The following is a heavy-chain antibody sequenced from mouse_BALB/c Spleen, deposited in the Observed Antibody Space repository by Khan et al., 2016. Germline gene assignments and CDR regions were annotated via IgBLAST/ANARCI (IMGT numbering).Heavy chain of an antibody. CDR1: GYSFISSY. Sequence: QVQLQQPGPELVKPGASVKISCKAPGYSFISSYIHWVKQRPGQGLEWIGWIFPGSGNTKYNEKFKGKATLTADTSSITAHMQLSSLTSEDSAVDSCARGDNGSSYVCDYWDKGTTLTIS. V-gene: IGHV1-66*01. CDR2: IFPGSGNT. D-gene: IGHD1-1*01. J-gene: IGHJ2*01. CDR3: ARGDNGSSYVCDY.